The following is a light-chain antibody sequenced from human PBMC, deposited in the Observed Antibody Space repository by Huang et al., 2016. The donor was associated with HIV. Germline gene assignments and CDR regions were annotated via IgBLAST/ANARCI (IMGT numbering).Light chain of an antibody. CDR1: QNINKY. CDR2: SAS. J-gene: IGKJ4*01. V-gene: IGKV1-39*01. Sequence: DIQMTQSPSSLSASLGDRVTITCRSSQNINKYLSWYRQEPGKAPQLMIYSASNLHRGAPSRFSGEGSGTEFTLIVSGLEPEDFATYYCQQGYRTPLTFGGGTRVDI. CDR3: QQGYRTPLT.